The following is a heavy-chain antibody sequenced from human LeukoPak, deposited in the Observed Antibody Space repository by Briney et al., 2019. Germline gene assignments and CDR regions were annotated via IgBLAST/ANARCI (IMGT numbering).Heavy chain of an antibody. CDR2: IYYSGST. Sequence: SQTLSLTCTVSGGSISSGGYYWSWIRQHPGKGLEWIGYIYYSGSTYYNPSLKSRVTISVDTSKNQFSLKLSSVTAADTAVYYCARDQPYDRYGSGSYYKDYYYGMDVWGQGTTVTVSS. CDR1: GGSISSGGYY. D-gene: IGHD3-10*01. J-gene: IGHJ6*02. CDR3: ARDQPYDRYGSGSYYKDYYYGMDV. V-gene: IGHV4-31*03.